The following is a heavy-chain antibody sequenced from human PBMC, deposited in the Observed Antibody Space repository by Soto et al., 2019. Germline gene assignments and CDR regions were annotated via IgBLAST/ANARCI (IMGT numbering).Heavy chain of an antibody. Sequence: HPGGSLRLSCAASGFTFSSYWMSWVRQAPGKGLEWVANIKQDGSEKYYVDSVKGRFTISRDNAKNSLYLQMNSLRAEDTAVYYCARDSSSWYFLYYYYYMDVWGKGTTVTVSS. J-gene: IGHJ6*03. CDR2: IKQDGSEK. V-gene: IGHV3-7*01. CDR3: ARDSSSWYFLYYYYYMDV. CDR1: GFTFSSYW. D-gene: IGHD6-13*01.